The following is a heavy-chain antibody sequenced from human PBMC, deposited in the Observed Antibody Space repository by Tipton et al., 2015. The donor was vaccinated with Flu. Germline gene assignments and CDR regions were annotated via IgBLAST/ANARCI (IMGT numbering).Heavy chain of an antibody. CDR2: ISHSGRT. CDR1: GFSISNGYY. V-gene: IGHV4-38-2*02. CDR3: ARSTYHYGSGSSDY. D-gene: IGHD3-10*01. Sequence: TLSLTCTVSGFSISNGYYWGWLRQPPGKGLEWIGCISHSGRTYYNPSLKSRVTISVDTAKNQFSQRLSSVTAADTAVYYCARSTYHYGSGSSDYWGQGTLVTVSS. J-gene: IGHJ4*02.